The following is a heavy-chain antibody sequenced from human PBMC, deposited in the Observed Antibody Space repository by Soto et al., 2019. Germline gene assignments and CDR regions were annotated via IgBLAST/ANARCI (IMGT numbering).Heavy chain of an antibody. J-gene: IGHJ6*04. Sequence: QVQLVESGGGVVQPGRSLRLSCAASGVTFSSYGMHWVRQAPGKGLEWVAVISYDGSNKYYADSVKGRFTISRDNSKNTLYLQMNSLRAEDTAVYYCAKDGPTYGMDVWGKGTTVTVSS. V-gene: IGHV3-30*18. CDR2: ISYDGSNK. CDR1: GVTFSSYG. CDR3: AKDGPTYGMDV.